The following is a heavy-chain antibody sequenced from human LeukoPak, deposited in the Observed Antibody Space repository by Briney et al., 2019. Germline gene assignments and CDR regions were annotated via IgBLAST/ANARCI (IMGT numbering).Heavy chain of an antibody. J-gene: IGHJ5*02. V-gene: IGHV3-74*01. Sequence: GGSLRLSCAASGFTFSSNWMHWVRQAPGKGLVWVSRINPDGSTTNYADSVKGRFAISRDNAKNTVYLQMNSLRVEDTAVYYCAKGGGRFHLPFDPWGQGTLVTVSS. CDR2: INPDGSTT. CDR3: AKGGGRFHLPFDP. D-gene: IGHD3-16*01. CDR1: GFTFSSNW.